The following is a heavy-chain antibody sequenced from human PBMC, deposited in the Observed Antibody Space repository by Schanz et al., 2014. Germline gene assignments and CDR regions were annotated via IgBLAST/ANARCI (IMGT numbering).Heavy chain of an antibody. Sequence: VQLVESGGGLVQPGGSLRLSCAASGFIFSNFAMEWVRQAPGKGLEWVSCIRGSGGSTLYADSVQGRFTISRDDSKNMLYLQMNSLRAEDTAVYYCAKVWKDHRIAGRPGWSDGMDVWGQGTTVTVSS. CDR3: AKVWKDHRIAGRPGWSDGMDV. V-gene: IGHV3-23*04. J-gene: IGHJ6*02. CDR2: IRGSGGST. D-gene: IGHD6-6*01. CDR1: GFIFSNFA.